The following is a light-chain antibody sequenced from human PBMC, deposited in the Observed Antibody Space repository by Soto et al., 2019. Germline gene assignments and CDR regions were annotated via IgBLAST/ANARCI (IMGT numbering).Light chain of an antibody. V-gene: IGKV1-9*01. CDR3: QHLNDYPIT. J-gene: IGKJ5*01. Sequence: IQLTQSPSSLSASVGDRVTITCRASQGISSYLAWYQQKPGKAPELLIYAASTLQSGVPSRFSGSGSGTDFTLTIDSLQPEDFATYYCQHLNDYPITFGQGTRLEIK. CDR2: AAS. CDR1: QGISSY.